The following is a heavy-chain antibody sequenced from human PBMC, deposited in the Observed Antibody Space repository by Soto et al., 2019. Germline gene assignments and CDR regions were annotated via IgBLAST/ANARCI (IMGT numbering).Heavy chain of an antibody. Sequence: GGSLRLSCAASGFTLSSYVMHWVRQAPGKGLEWVARISYAGNDNYYADSVKGRFTISRDNSKKTLYLQMTSLRADDTAVYYCARDRQQWLERAGGALPFWGQGTMVTVSS. CDR3: ARDRQQWLERAGGALPF. CDR2: ISYAGNDN. V-gene: IGHV3-30-3*01. J-gene: IGHJ3*01. D-gene: IGHD6-19*01. CDR1: GFTLSSYV.